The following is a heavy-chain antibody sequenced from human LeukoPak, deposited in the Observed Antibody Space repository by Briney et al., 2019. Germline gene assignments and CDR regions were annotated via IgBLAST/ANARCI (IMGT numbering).Heavy chain of an antibody. D-gene: IGHD3-22*01. CDR3: ASDSGITMMGKNWFDP. V-gene: IGHV3-21*01. Sequence: PGGSLRLSCAASGFTFSSYSMNWVRQAPGKGLEWVSSISSSSYIYYADSVKGRFTISRDNAKNSLYLQMNSLRAEDTAVYYCASDSGITMMGKNWFDPWGQGTLVTVSS. CDR2: ISSSSYI. CDR1: GFTFSSYS. J-gene: IGHJ5*02.